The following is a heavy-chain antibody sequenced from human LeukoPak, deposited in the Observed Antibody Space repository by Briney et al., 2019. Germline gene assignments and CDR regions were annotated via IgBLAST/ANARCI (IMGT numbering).Heavy chain of an antibody. J-gene: IGHJ5*02. D-gene: IGHD6-6*01. CDR3: ARQGSSLAPLGP. V-gene: IGHV4-34*01. Sequence: SETLSLTCAVYGGSFSGYYWSWIRQPPGKGLEWIGEINRSGSTNYNPSLKSRVTISVDTSKNQFSLKLSSVTAADTAVYYCARQGSSLAPLGPWGQGTLVTVSS. CDR1: GGSFSGYY. CDR2: INRSGST.